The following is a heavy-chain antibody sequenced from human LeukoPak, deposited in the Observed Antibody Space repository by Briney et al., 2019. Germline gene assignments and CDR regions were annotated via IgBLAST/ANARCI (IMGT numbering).Heavy chain of an antibody. Sequence: PGGSLRLSCAASGFSLSRYWMSWVRQAPGKGLEWVSGISGRDSTTYYADSVKGRFTIPRENSKNTLYLQMNSLRAEDTAVYYCATSGGSYWSWGQGTLVTVSS. CDR2: ISGRDSTT. CDR3: ATSGGSYWS. J-gene: IGHJ5*02. V-gene: IGHV3-23*01. CDR1: GFSLSRYW. D-gene: IGHD1-26*01.